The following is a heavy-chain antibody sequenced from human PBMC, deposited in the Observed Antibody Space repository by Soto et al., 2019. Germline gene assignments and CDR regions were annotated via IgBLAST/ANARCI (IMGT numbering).Heavy chain of an antibody. V-gene: IGHV3-30*18. CDR2: ISYDGINE. CDR1: GFNFSSYV. D-gene: IGHD3-10*01. Sequence: PGGSLRLSCAASGFNFSSYVMHWVRQAPGKGLEWMAVISYDGINEHYGDYVKGRFTISRDNSKNTLSLQINSLKSEDTAVYYCAKSITMVRGVMDVFDIWGLGTLVTV. CDR3: AKSITMVRGVMDVFDI. J-gene: IGHJ3*02.